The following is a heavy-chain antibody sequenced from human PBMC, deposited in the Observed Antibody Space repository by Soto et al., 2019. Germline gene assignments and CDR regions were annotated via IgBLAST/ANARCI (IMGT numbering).Heavy chain of an antibody. Sequence: SVKVSCKASGYTFTSYYMHWVRQAPGQGLEWMGIINPSGGSTSYAQKFQGRVTMTRDTSTSTVYMELSSLRSEDTAVYYCARTFCVVDCSLPSMAFAYWGLVPLVIVTT. CDR1: GYTFTSYY. J-gene: IGHJ4*02. V-gene: IGHV1-46*01. D-gene: IGHD2-21*02. CDR2: INPSGGST. CDR3: ARTFCVVDCSLPSMAFAY.